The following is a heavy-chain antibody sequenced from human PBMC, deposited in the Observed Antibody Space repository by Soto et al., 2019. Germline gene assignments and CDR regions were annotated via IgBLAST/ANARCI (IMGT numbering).Heavy chain of an antibody. Sequence: EVQMLESRGEMVHPGRSLTLSCAAHGYTFNTYSMAWFRQAPGKGLEWVSGVSASGLNTDYADPVEVRIYISREYSKNTVSLHKNSQRAEDKSFLYCAKDRLRSTAGYFFDYWGQEPLVNVSS. D-gene: IGHD2-2*01. CDR1: GYTFNTYS. CDR3: AKDRLRSTAGYFFDY. V-gene: IGHV3-23*01. J-gene: IGHJ4*02. CDR2: VSASGLNT.